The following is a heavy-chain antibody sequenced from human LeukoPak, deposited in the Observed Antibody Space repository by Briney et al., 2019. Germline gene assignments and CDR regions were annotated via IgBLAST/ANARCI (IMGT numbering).Heavy chain of an antibody. J-gene: IGHJ4*02. CDR1: GFTFSDYY. CDR2: ISGGGDTI. D-gene: IGHD3-22*01. CDR3: ARAGYYYDSSGYYREYYFDY. Sequence: PGGSLRLSCAASGFTFSDYYMSWIRQAPGKGLEWVSYISGGGDTIYYADSVEGRFTISRDNTKNSLYLQMNSLRAEDTAVYYCARAGYYYDSSGYYREYYFDYWGQGTLVTVSS. V-gene: IGHV3-11*01.